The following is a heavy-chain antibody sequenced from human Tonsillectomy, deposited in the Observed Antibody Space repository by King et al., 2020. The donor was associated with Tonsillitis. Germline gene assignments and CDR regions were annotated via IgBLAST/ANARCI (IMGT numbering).Heavy chain of an antibody. CDR1: GYSFTNYW. V-gene: IGHV5-51*01. J-gene: IGHJ4*02. CDR3: ARQKAPVRSVDWLFLY. D-gene: IGHD3-9*01. CDR2: IYPGDSDT. Sequence: QLVQSGAEVKKPGESLKISCKGSGYSFTNYWIGWVRQMPGKGLEWIGVIYPGDSDTRYSPSFQGQVTTSADKSISTAYLQWSSLKASDTAMYYCARQKAPVRSVDWLFLYWGQGTLVTVSS.